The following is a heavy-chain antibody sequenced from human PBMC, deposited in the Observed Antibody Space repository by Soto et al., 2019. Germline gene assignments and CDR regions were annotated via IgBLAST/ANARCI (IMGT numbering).Heavy chain of an antibody. D-gene: IGHD1-26*01. CDR2: MSYDGSNE. J-gene: IGHJ4*02. CDR3: AKDGSHNFDY. CDR1: GFTFSHYA. Sequence: QVQLVESGGGVVQPGRSLRLSCAASGFTFSHYAMHWVRQAPGKGLEWVALMSYDGSNEYYADSVKGRFTISRDNSKNTLYLQMKSLRAEDTAVYYCAKDGSHNFDYWGRGTLVTVSS. V-gene: IGHV3-30*18.